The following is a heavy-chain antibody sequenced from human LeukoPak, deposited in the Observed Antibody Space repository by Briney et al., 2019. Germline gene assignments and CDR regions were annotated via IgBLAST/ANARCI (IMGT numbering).Heavy chain of an antibody. V-gene: IGHV3-30*18. CDR1: GFTFSAYG. CDR3: AKVVVPGTHYFDY. D-gene: IGHD6-19*01. CDR2: ISFDGSNQ. J-gene: IGHJ4*02. Sequence: PGGSLRLSCAAAGFTFSAYGMHWVRQAPGKGLEWVAVISFDGSNQFYADSVKGRFTISRDNSKNTLFLHMSSLRPEDTAVYYCAKVVVPGTHYFDYWGQGTLVTVSS.